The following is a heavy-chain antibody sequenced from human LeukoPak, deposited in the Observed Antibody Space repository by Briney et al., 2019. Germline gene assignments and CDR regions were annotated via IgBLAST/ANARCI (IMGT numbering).Heavy chain of an antibody. V-gene: IGHV4-4*07. CDR3: ARGEAGTTY. D-gene: IGHD1-7*01. CDR2: IYTSGST. CDR1: GFTFSSYA. Sequence: GSLRLSCAASGFTFSSYAMSWIRQPAGKGLEWIGRIYTSGSTNYNPSLKSRVTMSVDTSKNQFSLKLGSVTAADTAVYYCARGEAGTTYWGQGTLVTVSS. J-gene: IGHJ4*02.